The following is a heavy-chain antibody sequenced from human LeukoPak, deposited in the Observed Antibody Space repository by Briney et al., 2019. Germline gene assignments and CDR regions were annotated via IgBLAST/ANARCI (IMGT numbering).Heavy chain of an antibody. Sequence: ASVKVSCKASGYTFTSYYMHWVRQAPGQGLEWMGIINPSGGSTSYAQKFQGRVTMTRDMSTSTVYMELSSLRAEDTAVYYCARGLWWFGELLAFDYWGQGTLVTVSS. CDR1: GYTFTSYY. CDR3: ARGLWWFGELLAFDY. J-gene: IGHJ4*02. D-gene: IGHD3-10*01. CDR2: INPSGGST. V-gene: IGHV1-46*01.